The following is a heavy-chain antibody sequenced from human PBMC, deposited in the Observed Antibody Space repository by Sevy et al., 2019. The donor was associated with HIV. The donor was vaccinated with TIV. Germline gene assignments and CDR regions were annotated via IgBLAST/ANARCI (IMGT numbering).Heavy chain of an antibody. J-gene: IGHJ5*02. D-gene: IGHD3-3*01. CDR2: IKSKTDGGSA. Sequence: GGSLRLSCAASGYTFNNAWMSWVRQAPGKGLEWLGRIKSKTDGGSAEYASPVKGRFTISRDDSKSTLYLQMNRLRTEDTGVYYCTGATVFGATWCDPWGQGALVTVSS. V-gene: IGHV3-15*01. CDR3: TGATVFGATWCDP. CDR1: GYTFNNAW.